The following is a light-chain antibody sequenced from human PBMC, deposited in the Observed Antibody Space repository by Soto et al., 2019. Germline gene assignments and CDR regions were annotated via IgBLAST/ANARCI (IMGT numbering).Light chain of an antibody. CDR3: SSYTSSSTVV. CDR2: DSN. Sequence: QSVLTQPPSVSGAPGQRVTISCTGSSSNVGAGRDVHWYRQLPGAAPKFLISDSNNRASGVPDRFSVSKSGASASLAITGLQAEDEADYYCSSYTSSSTVVFGGGTKLTVL. J-gene: IGLJ2*01. CDR1: SSNVGAGRD. V-gene: IGLV1-40*01.